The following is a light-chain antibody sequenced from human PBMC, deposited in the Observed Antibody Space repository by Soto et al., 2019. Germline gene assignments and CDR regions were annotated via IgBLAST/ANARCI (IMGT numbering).Light chain of an antibody. V-gene: IGLV2-23*01. CDR2: EGS. Sequence: QSALTQPASLSGSPGQSITISCTGTSSDVGSYNLVSWYQHHPGKAPKLMIYEGSKRPSGVSNRFSGSKSGNKASLTISGLQAEDEADYYCCSYAGSSTYVLGTGNKVTVL. CDR3: CSYAGSSTYV. J-gene: IGLJ1*01. CDR1: SSDVGSYNL.